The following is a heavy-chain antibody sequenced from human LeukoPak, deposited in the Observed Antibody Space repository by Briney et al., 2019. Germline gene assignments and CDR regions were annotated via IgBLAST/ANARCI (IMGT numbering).Heavy chain of an antibody. CDR3: ARHERVYCGGDCYSYRYFDL. CDR2: IYYSGST. J-gene: IGHJ2*01. D-gene: IGHD2-21*02. Sequence: SETLSLTCTVSGGSISSSSYYWGWIRQPPGKGLEWIGSIYYSGSTYYNPSLKSRVTISVDTSKNQLSLKLSSVTAADTAVYYCARHERVYCGGDCYSYRYFDLWGRGTLVTVSS. CDR1: GGSISSSSYY. V-gene: IGHV4-39*01.